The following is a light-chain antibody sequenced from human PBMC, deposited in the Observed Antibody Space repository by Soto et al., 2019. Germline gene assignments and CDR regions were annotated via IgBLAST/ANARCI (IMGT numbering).Light chain of an antibody. J-gene: IGLJ1*01. CDR1: RSDIGGYNY. CDR2: DVT. CDR3: HSYDSRLNCYV. Sequence: QSVLTQPPSASGSPGQSVTISCTGTRSDIGGYNYVSWYQHQPGKAPKVIIYDVTKRPSGVPDRFSGSKSDTSASLAITGLQADDEADYYCHSYDSRLNCYVFGTGTKVTVL. V-gene: IGLV2-8*01.